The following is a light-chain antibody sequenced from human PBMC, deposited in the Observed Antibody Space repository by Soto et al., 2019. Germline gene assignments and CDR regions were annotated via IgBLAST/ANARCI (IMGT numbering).Light chain of an antibody. CDR1: SNDVGAYNY. CDR2: EVT. CDR3: SSYTRDFTVL. V-gene: IGLV2-14*01. J-gene: IGLJ2*01. Sequence: QSVLTQPASVSGSPGQSITISCAGTSNDVGAYNYVSWYRQHPGKAPQLIIFEVTNRPSGISNRFSGSKSGSTASLTISGLQADDDADYFCSSYTRDFTVLFGGGTQLTVL.